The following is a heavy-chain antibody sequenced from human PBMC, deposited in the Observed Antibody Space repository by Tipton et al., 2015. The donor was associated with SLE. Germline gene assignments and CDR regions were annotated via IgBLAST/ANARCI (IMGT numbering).Heavy chain of an antibody. J-gene: IGHJ4*02. CDR2: ISSDGKTK. Sequence: SLRLSCAASGFIFNNYALHWVRQAPGKGLEWVAVISSDGKTKFYADSVKGRYTISRDRSKNNLYLQMNSLRNEDTALYYCARAGMTTPNSPVDSWGQGTLGTVSS. V-gene: IGHV3-30*04. CDR1: GFIFNNYA. D-gene: IGHD4-17*01. CDR3: ARAGMTTPNSPVDS.